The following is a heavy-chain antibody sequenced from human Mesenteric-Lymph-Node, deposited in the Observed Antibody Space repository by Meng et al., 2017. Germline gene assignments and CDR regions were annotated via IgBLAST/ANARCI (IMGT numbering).Heavy chain of an antibody. CDR3: AKNQKSSGWYDYFDY. V-gene: IGHV3-30*18. J-gene: IGHJ4*02. Sequence: QVQLVESGGGVVLPGGSLRLSCSASGFTFSNSDMHLVRQAPGKGLEWVAVISYDGSTQYSTDFVKGRFTISRDNSENTLYLQMNSLRPEDTAVYYCAKNQKSSGWYDYFDYWGQGTLVTVSS. CDR2: ISYDGSTQ. D-gene: IGHD6-19*01. CDR1: GFTFSNSD.